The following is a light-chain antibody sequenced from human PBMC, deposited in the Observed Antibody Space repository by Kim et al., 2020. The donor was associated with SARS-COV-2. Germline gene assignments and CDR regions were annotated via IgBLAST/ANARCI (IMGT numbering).Light chain of an antibody. CDR3: QAWDSSTAV. CDR1: KLGNKY. CDR2: QDN. Sequence: SYELTQPPSVSVSPGQTASFTCSGDKLGNKYACWYQQKPGQSPVLVIYQDNKRPSGIPERFSGSNSGNTATLTISGTQAMDEADYYCQAWDSSTAVFGGGTQLTVL. J-gene: IGLJ3*02. V-gene: IGLV3-1*01.